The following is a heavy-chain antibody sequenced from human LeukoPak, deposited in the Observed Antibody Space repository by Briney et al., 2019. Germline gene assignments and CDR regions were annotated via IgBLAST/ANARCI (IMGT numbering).Heavy chain of an antibody. V-gene: IGHV3-23*01. D-gene: IGHD6-13*01. CDR2: IRGRGGNT. Sequence: GGSLRLSCAASGFTFSSFAMNWVRQAPGKGLEWVSGIRGRGGNTYYADSARGRFTISRDNSKNTLYLQMNSLRAEDTAVYYCAKDGWESAAAGLNFDYWGQGTLVTVSS. J-gene: IGHJ4*02. CDR3: AKDGWESAAAGLNFDY. CDR1: GFTFSSFA.